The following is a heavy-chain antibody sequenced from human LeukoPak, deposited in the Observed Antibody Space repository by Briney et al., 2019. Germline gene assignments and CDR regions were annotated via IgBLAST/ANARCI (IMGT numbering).Heavy chain of an antibody. CDR2: ISYDGSTK. Sequence: PGGSLRLSCAASGFTFSSYGMHWVRQAPGKGLEWVAVISYDGSTKYYADSVKGRFTISRDNPKNTLFLQMNSLRAEDTAVYYCARDWYDNSDAFDIWGQGTMVTVSS. CDR1: GFTFSSYG. J-gene: IGHJ3*02. D-gene: IGHD3-9*01. V-gene: IGHV3-30*03. CDR3: ARDWYDNSDAFDI.